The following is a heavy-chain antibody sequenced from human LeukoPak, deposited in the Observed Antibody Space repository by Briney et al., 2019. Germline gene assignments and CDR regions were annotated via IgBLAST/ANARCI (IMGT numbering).Heavy chain of an antibody. D-gene: IGHD2-8*01. V-gene: IGHV3-11*04. CDR2: ISSSGSTI. Sequence: GGSLRLSCAGSGFVYSAFWMSWVRQVPGKGLEWVSYISSSGSTIYYADSVKGRFTISRDNAKNSLYLQMNSLRAEDTAVYYCARGNGDGDAFDIWGQGTMVTVSS. J-gene: IGHJ3*02. CDR1: GFVYSAFW. CDR3: ARGNGDGDAFDI.